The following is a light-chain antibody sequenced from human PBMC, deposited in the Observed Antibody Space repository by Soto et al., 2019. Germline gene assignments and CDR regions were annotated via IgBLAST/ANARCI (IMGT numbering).Light chain of an antibody. J-gene: IGLJ3*02. Sequence: QSVLTQPTSVSGSPGQSITISCTGVSSDIGGYIHVSWYQQHPGKVPRLIIYDVDNRPLGVSNRFSGSQSGNMASLTISGLQAEDEADYYCCAYTARTTLSWVFGGGTKLTVL. V-gene: IGLV2-14*03. CDR3: CAYTARTTLSWV. CDR1: SSDIGGYIH. CDR2: DVD.